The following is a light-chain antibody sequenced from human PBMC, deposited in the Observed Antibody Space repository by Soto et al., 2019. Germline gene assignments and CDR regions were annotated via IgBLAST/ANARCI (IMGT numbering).Light chain of an antibody. Sequence: QSVLTQPPSVSGAPGQRVTIYCTGSSSNIGAGYDVNWYQQLPGTAPKLLIYGNSNRPSGVPDRFSGSKSGTSASLAITGLQAEDEADYYCQSYDSSLSVWVFGGGTKLTVL. CDR3: QSYDSSLSVWV. V-gene: IGLV1-40*01. CDR2: GNS. J-gene: IGLJ3*02. CDR1: SSNIGAGYD.